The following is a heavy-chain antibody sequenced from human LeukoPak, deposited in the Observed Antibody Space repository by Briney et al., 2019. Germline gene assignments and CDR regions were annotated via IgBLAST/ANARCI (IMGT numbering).Heavy chain of an antibody. CDR3: ASGYCSSTSCHGFIDY. V-gene: IGHV1-2*06. J-gene: IGHJ4*02. CDR1: GYTFTGYY. D-gene: IGHD2-2*01. CDR2: INPNSGGT. Sequence: ASVKVSCTASGYTFTGYYMHWVRQAPGQGLEWMGRINPNSGGTNYAQKFQGRVTMTRDTSISTAYMELSRLRSDDTAVYYCASGYCSSTSCHGFIDYWGQGTLVTVSS.